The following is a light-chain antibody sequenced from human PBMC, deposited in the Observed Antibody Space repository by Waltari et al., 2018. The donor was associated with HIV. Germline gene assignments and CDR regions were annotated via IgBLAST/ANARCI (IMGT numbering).Light chain of an antibody. Sequence: QSALTQPASVSGSPGQSVTISCTATTSDFGRYNSVSWYQQHPGNLPKVIIYEVTSRPAGVLHRFSGSKSGNTASLTISGLQAEDEAIYYCSTHTTTDTLIFGGGTKLTVL. J-gene: IGLJ2*01. CDR1: TSDFGRYNS. CDR3: STHTTTDTLI. V-gene: IGLV2-14*03. CDR2: EVT.